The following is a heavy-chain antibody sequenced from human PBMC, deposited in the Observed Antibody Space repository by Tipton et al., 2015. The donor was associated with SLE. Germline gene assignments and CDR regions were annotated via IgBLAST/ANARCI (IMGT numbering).Heavy chain of an antibody. CDR3: ARYVYTASDFDY. D-gene: IGHD3-16*01. V-gene: IGHV4-39*07. Sequence: TLSLTCTVSGGSISRSNYYWGWIRQPPGKGLEWLGTIYYTGNTYYNPSLKSRVTISIDTSKNQFSLDLTSVTGADTAVYFCARYVYTASDFDYWGQGTLVTVSS. J-gene: IGHJ4*02. CDR2: IYYTGNT. CDR1: GGSISRSNYY.